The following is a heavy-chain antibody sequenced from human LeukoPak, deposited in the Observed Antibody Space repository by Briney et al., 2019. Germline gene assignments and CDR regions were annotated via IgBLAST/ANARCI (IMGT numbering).Heavy chain of an antibody. D-gene: IGHD3-22*01. V-gene: IGHV3-30*02. CDR2: IRYDGSNK. J-gene: IGHJ5*02. Sequence: GGSLRLSCAASGFTFSSYGMHWVRQAPGKGLEWVAFIRYDGSNKYYADSVKGRFTISRDNSKNTLYLQMNSLRAEDTAVYYCAKGPGYYDSSGPSWGQGTLVTVSS. CDR3: AKGPGYYDSSGPS. CDR1: GFTFSSYG.